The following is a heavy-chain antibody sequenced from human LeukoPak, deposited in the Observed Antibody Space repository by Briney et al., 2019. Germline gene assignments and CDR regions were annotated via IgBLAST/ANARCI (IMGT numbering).Heavy chain of an antibody. Sequence: GSLRLSCAASGFTFSSYWMSWVRQPPGKGLEWIGEINHSGSTNYNPSLKSRVAISVDTSKNQFSLKLSSVTAADTAVYYCARDEPATAFDYWGQGTLVTVSS. CDR2: INHSGST. D-gene: IGHD1-14*01. CDR1: GFTFSSYW. J-gene: IGHJ4*02. V-gene: IGHV4-34*01. CDR3: ARDEPATAFDY.